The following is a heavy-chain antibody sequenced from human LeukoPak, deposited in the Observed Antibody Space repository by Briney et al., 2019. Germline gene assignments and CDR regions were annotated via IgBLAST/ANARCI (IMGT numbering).Heavy chain of an antibody. D-gene: IGHD2-2*01. J-gene: IGHJ5*02. V-gene: IGHV1-24*01. CDR1: GYTLTELS. CDR2: FDPEDGET. CDR3: ATDQGPLCSSTSCQNWFDP. Sequence: ASVKVSCKVSGYTLTELSMHWVRQAPGKGLEWMGGFDPEDGETIYAQKFQGRVTMTEDTSTDTAYMELSSLRSEDTAVYYCATDQGPLCSSTSCQNWFDPWGQGTLVTVSS.